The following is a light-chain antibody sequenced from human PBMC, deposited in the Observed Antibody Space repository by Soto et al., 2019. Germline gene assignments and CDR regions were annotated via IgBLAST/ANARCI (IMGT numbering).Light chain of an antibody. V-gene: IGLV2-14*01. J-gene: IGLJ2*01. CDR1: SSDVGGYNY. CDR2: EVS. CDR3: SSYTSSSTRWVE. Sequence: QSALTQPASVSGSPGQSITISCTGTSSDVGGYNYVSWYQQHPGKAPKLMIYEVSNRPSGVSNRFSGSKSGNTASLTISGLQAEDEADYYCSSYTSSSTRWVEFGGGTKVTVL.